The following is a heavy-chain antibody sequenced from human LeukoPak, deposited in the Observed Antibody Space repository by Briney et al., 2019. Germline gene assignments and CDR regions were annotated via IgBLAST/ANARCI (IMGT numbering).Heavy chain of an antibody. D-gene: IGHD6-13*01. Sequence: KASETLSLTCTVSGGSISSSSYYWGWIRQPPGKGLEWIGYIYYSGSTNYNPSLKSRVTISVDTSKNQFSLKLSSLTAADTAVYYCARGGPAYSSSWWTLDYWGQGTLVTVSS. CDR2: IYYSGST. V-gene: IGHV4-61*05. CDR1: GGSISSSSYY. J-gene: IGHJ4*02. CDR3: ARGGPAYSSSWWTLDY.